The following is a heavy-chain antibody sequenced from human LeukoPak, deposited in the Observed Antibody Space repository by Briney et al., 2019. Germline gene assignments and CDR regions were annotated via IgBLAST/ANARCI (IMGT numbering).Heavy chain of an antibody. CDR2: INHSGST. V-gene: IGHV4-34*01. Sequence: SETLSLTCAVYGGSFSGYYWSWIRQPPGKGLEWIGEINHSGSTNYNPSLKSRVTISVDTSKNQFSLKLSSVTAADTAVYYCARGGQQLVGGYFDYWGQGALVTVSS. CDR3: ARGGQQLVGGYFDY. D-gene: IGHD6-13*01. J-gene: IGHJ4*02. CDR1: GGSFSGYY.